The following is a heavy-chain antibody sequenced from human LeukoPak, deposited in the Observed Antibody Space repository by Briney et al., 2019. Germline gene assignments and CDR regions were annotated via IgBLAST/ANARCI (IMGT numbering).Heavy chain of an antibody. Sequence: GGSLRLSCAASGFTFASHAMTWVRQAPGKGLEWVAVISYDGSNKYYADSVKGRFTISRDNSKNTLYLQMNSLRAEDTAVYYCSIAVAGGGFDYWGRGTLDTVSS. J-gene: IGHJ4*02. CDR2: ISYDGSNK. CDR3: SIAVAGGGFDY. V-gene: IGHV3-30*03. D-gene: IGHD6-19*01. CDR1: GFTFASHA.